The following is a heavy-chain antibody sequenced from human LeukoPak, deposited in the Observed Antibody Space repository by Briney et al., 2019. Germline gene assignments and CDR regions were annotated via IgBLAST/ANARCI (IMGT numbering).Heavy chain of an antibody. CDR2: ISNSGGST. CDR3: ARGERGYCSGGSCYLDY. Sequence: PGGSLRLSCAASGFTLSSYGMSWVRQAPGKGLEWVSGISNSGGSTYYADSVKGRFTISRDNSKNTLYLQMNSLRAEDTAVYYCARGERGYCSGGSCYLDYWGQGTLVTVSS. CDR1: GFTLSSYG. J-gene: IGHJ4*02. V-gene: IGHV3-23*01. D-gene: IGHD2-15*01.